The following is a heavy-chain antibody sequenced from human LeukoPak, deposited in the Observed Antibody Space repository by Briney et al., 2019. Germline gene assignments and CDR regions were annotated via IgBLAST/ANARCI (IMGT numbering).Heavy chain of an antibody. D-gene: IGHD3-10*01. CDR3: ARDSITMVRGVIISQTDYYYYGMDV. CDR2: ISAYNGNT. Sequence: GASVKVSCKASGYTFTSYGISWVRQAPGQGLEWMGWISAYNGNTNYAQKLQGRDTMTTDTSTSTAYMELRSLRSEDTAVYYCARDSITMVRGVIISQTDYYYYGMDVWGQGTTVTVSS. J-gene: IGHJ6*02. CDR1: GYTFTSYG. V-gene: IGHV1-18*01.